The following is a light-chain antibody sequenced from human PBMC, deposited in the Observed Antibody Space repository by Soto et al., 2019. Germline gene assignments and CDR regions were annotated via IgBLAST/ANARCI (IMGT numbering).Light chain of an antibody. Sequence: QSALTQPASVSGSPEQSITISCTGTSSDVGDYKYVSWYQHHPGKAPKLMIYEVTNRPSWVSNRFTGSKSGNTASLTISGLQAEDEGDYYCTSYTTSSTLVFGGGTKLTVL. V-gene: IGLV2-14*01. CDR2: EVT. CDR3: TSYTTSSTLV. J-gene: IGLJ2*01. CDR1: SSDVGDYKY.